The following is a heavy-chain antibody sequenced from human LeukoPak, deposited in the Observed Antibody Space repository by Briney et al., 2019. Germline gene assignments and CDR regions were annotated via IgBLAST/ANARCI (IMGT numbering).Heavy chain of an antibody. CDR1: GFTFSSYA. CDR2: ISYDGSNK. CDR3: ARDPAHRGVVPAAMAY. D-gene: IGHD2-2*01. V-gene: IGHV3-30*04. Sequence: QPGRSLRLSCAASGFTFSSYAMHWVRQAPGKGLEWVAVISYDGSNKYYADSVKGRFTISRDNSKYTLYLQMNSLRAEDTAVYYCARDPAHRGVVPAAMAYWGQGTLVTVSS. J-gene: IGHJ4*02.